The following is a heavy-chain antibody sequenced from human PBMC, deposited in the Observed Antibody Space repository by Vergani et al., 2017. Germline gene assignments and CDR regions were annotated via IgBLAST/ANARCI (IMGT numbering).Heavy chain of an antibody. CDR1: GYSFTSYG. D-gene: IGHD1-1*01. Sequence: VQLVQSGAEVKKPGESLRISCKGSGYSFTSYGISWVRQAPGQGLEWMGWISAYNGNTNYAQKLKGRVTMTTDTSTSTAYMELRSLRSDDTAVYYCARGQGQLETDYWGQGTLVTVSS. J-gene: IGHJ4*02. CDR3: ARGQGQLETDY. V-gene: IGHV1-18*01. CDR2: ISAYNGNT.